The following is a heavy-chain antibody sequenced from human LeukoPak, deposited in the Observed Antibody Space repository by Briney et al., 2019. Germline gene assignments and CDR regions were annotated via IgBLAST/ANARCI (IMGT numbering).Heavy chain of an antibody. V-gene: IGHV3-23*01. CDR2: ISGSGGST. Sequence: GGSLRLSCAASGFTFSSYAMSWVRQAPGKGLEWVSAISGSGGSTYYADSVKGRFTISRDNSKNTLYLQVNSLRAEDTAVYYCAKRAPLAVAVHYYYYGMDVWGQGTTVTVSS. CDR1: GFTFSSYA. D-gene: IGHD6-19*01. J-gene: IGHJ6*02. CDR3: AKRAPLAVAVHYYYYGMDV.